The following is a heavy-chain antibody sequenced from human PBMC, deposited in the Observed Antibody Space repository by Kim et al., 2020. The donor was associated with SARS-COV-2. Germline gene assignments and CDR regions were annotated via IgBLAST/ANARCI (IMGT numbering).Heavy chain of an antibody. Sequence: NPSLKSRGTISVDTSKKPFSLKLRSVTAADTAVYYCARRGSSSWYYFDYWGQGTLVTVSS. D-gene: IGHD6-13*01. CDR3: ARRGSSSWYYFDY. J-gene: IGHJ4*02. V-gene: IGHV4-59*01.